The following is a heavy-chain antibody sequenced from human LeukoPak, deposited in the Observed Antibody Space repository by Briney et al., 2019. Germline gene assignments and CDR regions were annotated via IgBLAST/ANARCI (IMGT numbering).Heavy chain of an antibody. Sequence: KPSETLSLTCAVYGGSVSGYSWSWIRQPPGKGLEWIGEINHSGSTNYNPSLKSRVTISVNTSKNQFSLKLSSVTAADTAVYYCARVSLDTAMGYFDYCGQGTLVTVSS. D-gene: IGHD5-18*01. V-gene: IGHV4-34*01. CDR2: INHSGST. CDR3: ARVSLDTAMGYFDY. J-gene: IGHJ4*02. CDR1: GGSVSGYS.